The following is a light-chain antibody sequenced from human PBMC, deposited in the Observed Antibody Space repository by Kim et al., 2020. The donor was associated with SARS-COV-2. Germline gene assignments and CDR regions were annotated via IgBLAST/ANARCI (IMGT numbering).Light chain of an antibody. CDR2: AVS. Sequence: QSALTQPASVSGSPGQSITISCTGTSSDIGNYNFVSWYQQHPGKAPKLMIYAVSKRPSGVSDRFSGNTASLTISGLQAEDEADYHCTSYTSSIAWV. V-gene: IGLV2-14*01. CDR3: TSYTSSIAWV. CDR1: SSDIGNYNF. J-gene: IGLJ3*02.